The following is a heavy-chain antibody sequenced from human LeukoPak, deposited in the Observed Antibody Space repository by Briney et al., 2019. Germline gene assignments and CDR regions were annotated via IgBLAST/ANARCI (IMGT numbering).Heavy chain of an antibody. CDR3: ARDQMGIDY. D-gene: IGHD1-26*01. V-gene: IGHV4-30-2*01. CDR2: IYHSGST. J-gene: IGHJ4*02. CDR1: GGSISSGGYY. Sequence: PSETLSLTCTVSGGSISSGGYYWSWIRQPPGKGLEWIGYIYHSGSTYYNPSLKSRVTISVDRSKNQFSLKLSSVTAADTAVYYCARDQMGIDYWGQGTLVTVSS.